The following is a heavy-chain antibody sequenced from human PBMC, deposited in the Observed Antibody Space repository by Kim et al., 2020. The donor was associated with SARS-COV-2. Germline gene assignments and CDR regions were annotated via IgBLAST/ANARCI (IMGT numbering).Heavy chain of an antibody. CDR1: GYSFTSYW. J-gene: IGHJ4*02. V-gene: IGHV5-51*01. Sequence: GESLKISCKGSGYSFTSYWIGWVRQMPGKGLEWMGIIYPGDSDTRYSPSFQGQVTISADKSISTAYLQWSSLKASDTAMYYCAKASDYYYDSSGYYLFDYWGQGTLVTVSS. CDR3: AKASDYYYDSSGYYLFDY. CDR2: IYPGDSDT. D-gene: IGHD3-22*01.